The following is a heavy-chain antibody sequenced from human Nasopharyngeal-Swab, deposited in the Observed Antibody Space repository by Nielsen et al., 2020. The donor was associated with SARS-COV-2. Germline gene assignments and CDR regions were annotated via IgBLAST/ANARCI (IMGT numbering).Heavy chain of an antibody. D-gene: IGHD6-13*01. CDR3: AAGIAAAGWIFDY. Sequence: WVRQAPGQRLEWIGWIVVGSGNTNYAQKFQGRATITRDMSTSTAYMELSSLRSEDTAVYYCAAGIAAAGWIFDYWGQGTLVTVS. CDR2: IVVGSGNT. V-gene: IGHV1-58*01. J-gene: IGHJ4*02.